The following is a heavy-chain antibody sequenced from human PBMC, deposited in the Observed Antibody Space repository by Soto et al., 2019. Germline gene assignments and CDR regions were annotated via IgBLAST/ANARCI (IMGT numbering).Heavy chain of an antibody. J-gene: IGHJ4*02. CDR2: IYYSGST. V-gene: IGHV4-39*01. Sequence: QLQLQESGPGLVKPSETLSLTCTVSGGSISSSSYYWGWIRQPPGKGLEWIGSIYYSGSTYYNPSLHRRVTISVDTSKNQFSPTLGPVTAACTAVYYCARHKYHSSSPSAYWGQGTLVTVS. CDR1: GGSISSSSYY. CDR3: ARHKYHSSSPSAY. D-gene: IGHD3-22*01.